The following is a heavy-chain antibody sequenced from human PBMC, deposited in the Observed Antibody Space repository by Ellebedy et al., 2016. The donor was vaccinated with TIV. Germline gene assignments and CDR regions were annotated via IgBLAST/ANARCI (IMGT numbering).Heavy chain of an antibody. V-gene: IGHV4-34*01. D-gene: IGHD6-19*01. Sequence: SQTLSLTXAVYGESFTDYYWTWIRQPPGKGLEWIGEINHSGSTNYNPSLKSRVTISVDTSKNQFSLRLRSVTAADTAVYYCARKTSVTPEAGIGYWGQGTRVTVSS. J-gene: IGHJ4*02. CDR1: GESFTDYY. CDR3: ARKTSVTPEAGIGY. CDR2: INHSGST.